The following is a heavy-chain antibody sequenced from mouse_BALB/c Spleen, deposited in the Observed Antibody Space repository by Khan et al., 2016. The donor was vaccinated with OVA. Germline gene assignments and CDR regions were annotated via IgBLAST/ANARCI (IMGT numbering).Heavy chain of an antibody. V-gene: IGHV1S135*01. CDR3: ARGTLDY. J-gene: IGHJ3*01. D-gene: IGHD3-3*01. CDR2: IDPFNGDT. Sequence: IQLVQSGPELMKPGASVNISCKASGYSFTSYYIHWVKQSHGKSLEWIGYIDPFNGDTDYNQKFTGKATLTVDKSSNTAYMHLSSLKSEDSAVYYCARGTLDYWGQGTLVTVSA. CDR1: GYSFTSYY.